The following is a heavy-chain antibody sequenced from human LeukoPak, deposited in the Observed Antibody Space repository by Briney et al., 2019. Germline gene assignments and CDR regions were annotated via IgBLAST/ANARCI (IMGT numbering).Heavy chain of an antibody. Sequence: GASVKVSCKASGGTFGSYAISWVRQAPGQGLEWMGGIIPIFGTANYAQKFQGRVTITTDESTSTAYMELSSLRSEDTAVYYCARVAIRYSGSYSALDYWGQGTLVTVSS. V-gene: IGHV1-69*05. CDR1: GGTFGSYA. CDR2: IIPIFGTA. CDR3: ARVAIRYSGSYSALDY. D-gene: IGHD1-26*01. J-gene: IGHJ4*02.